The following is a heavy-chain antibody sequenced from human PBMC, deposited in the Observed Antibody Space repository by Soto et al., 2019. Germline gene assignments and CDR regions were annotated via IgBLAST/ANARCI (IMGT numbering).Heavy chain of an antibody. CDR3: AKDQANSPYYYGSGSYHFSRYFDL. J-gene: IGHJ2*01. D-gene: IGHD3-10*01. CDR2: ISGSGGST. Sequence: EVQLLESGGGLVQPGGSLRLSCAASGFTFSSYAMSWVRQAPGKGLEWVSAISGSGGSTYYADSVKGRFTISRDNSKNTLYLQMNSLRAEDTAVYYCAKDQANSPYYYGSGSYHFSRYFDLWGRGTLVTVSS. CDR1: GFTFSSYA. V-gene: IGHV3-23*01.